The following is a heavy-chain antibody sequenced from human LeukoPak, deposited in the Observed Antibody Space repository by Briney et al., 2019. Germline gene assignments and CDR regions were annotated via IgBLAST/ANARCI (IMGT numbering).Heavy chain of an antibody. J-gene: IGHJ6*03. CDR3: AKVPTTGRLSYYYYYYMDV. D-gene: IGHD4-11*01. Sequence: PGGSLRLSCAASGFTFSSYWMSWVRQAPGKGLEWVANIKQDGSEKYYVDSVKGRFTISRDNAKNSLYLQMNSLRAEDTAVYYCAKVPTTGRLSYYYYYYMDVWGKGTTVTVSS. CDR2: IKQDGSEK. V-gene: IGHV3-7*01. CDR1: GFTFSSYW.